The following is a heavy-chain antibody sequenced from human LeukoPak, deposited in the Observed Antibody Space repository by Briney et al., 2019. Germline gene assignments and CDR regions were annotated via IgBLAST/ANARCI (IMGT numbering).Heavy chain of an antibody. CDR2: TYYRSKWNN. CDR3: ARGFRKDFLSGYYVFDF. Sequence: SQTLSITFAISGDSVSSNSAAWNWLRQSSSGGLEWLGRTYYRSKWNNEYEVSVKGRMTISPDTSENQFSLHLDSVTPEDTAVYFCARGFRKDFLSGYYVFDFWGQGTRVTVSS. D-gene: IGHD3-3*01. CDR1: GDSVSSNSAA. V-gene: IGHV6-1*01. J-gene: IGHJ4*02.